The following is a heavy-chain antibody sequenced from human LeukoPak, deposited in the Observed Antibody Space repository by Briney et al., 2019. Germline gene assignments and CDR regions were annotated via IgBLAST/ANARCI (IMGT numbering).Heavy chain of an antibody. D-gene: IGHD3-22*01. J-gene: IGHJ6*03. CDR2: ISRSGSTI. CDR1: GFTFSDYY. Sequence: GGSLRLSCATSGFTFSDYYMTWIRQAQGRGLEWLSYISRSGSTIYYADSVKGRFTISRDNAKNSLYLQMDSLRADDTAVYYCARTSDYYDSRGTNYYYYYMDVWGNGNTVTVSS. CDR3: ARTSDYYDSRGTNYYYYYMDV. V-gene: IGHV3-11*01.